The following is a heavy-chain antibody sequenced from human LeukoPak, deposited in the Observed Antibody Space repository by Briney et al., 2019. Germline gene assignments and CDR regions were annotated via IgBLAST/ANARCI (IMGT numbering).Heavy chain of an antibody. D-gene: IGHD2-8*01. Sequence: GGTLRLSCAASGVTFSSNAMHWGRHAPGPGLEYVLAIISIWCSTYYANSVNGRFTISRDNSKNTLYLQMGSLRAEDMAVYYCARVSYLSSYWGQGTLVTVSS. CDR3: ARVSYLSSY. J-gene: IGHJ4*02. CDR1: GVTFSSNA. V-gene: IGHV3-64*01. CDR2: IISIWCST.